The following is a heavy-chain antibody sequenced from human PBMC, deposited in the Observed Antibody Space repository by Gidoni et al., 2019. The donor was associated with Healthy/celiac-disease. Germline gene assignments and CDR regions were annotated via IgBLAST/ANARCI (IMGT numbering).Heavy chain of an antibody. CDR1: GYTVTSYG. Sequence: QVQLVQSGAEVKKPGASVKVACKASGYTVTSYGISWVRQAPGQGLEWMGWISAYNGNTNYAQKLQGRVTMTTDTSTSTAYMELRSLRSDDTAVYYCARDDYGDYTYYYYMDVWGKGTTVTVSS. V-gene: IGHV1-18*01. CDR2: ISAYNGNT. D-gene: IGHD4-17*01. CDR3: ARDDYGDYTYYYYMDV. J-gene: IGHJ6*03.